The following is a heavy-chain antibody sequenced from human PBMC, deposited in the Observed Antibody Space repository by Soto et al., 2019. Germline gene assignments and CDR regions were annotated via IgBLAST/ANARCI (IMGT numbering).Heavy chain of an antibody. V-gene: IGHV4-4*02. Sequence: QVQLQESGPGLVKPSGTLSLTCAVSGDSISSDKWWSWVRQPPGKGLEWIGEIHHSGSTNSNPSLKSRVTILVEKSKNQVSLELSSMTTADTSVYYCAIGGDWQFDYWGQGTLVTVYS. CDR2: IHHSGST. CDR3: AIGGDWQFDY. CDR1: GDSISSDKW. J-gene: IGHJ4*02. D-gene: IGHD2-21*02.